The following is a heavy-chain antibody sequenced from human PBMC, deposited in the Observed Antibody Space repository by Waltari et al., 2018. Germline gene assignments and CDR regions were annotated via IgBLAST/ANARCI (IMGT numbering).Heavy chain of an antibody. Sequence: EVQLVESGGGLVQPGGSLRLPCAASGFTFSDPYMGRVRQAPGKGLEFVGRTTNKANSYTTEYAASVTGRFTISRDESKKSLYLQMNSLKTEDTAVYYCARKAYIYVQGGYFDYWGQGTLVTVSS. CDR3: ARKAYIYVQGGYFDY. D-gene: IGHD5-18*01. CDR2: TTNKANSYTT. V-gene: IGHV3-72*01. CDR1: GFTFSDPY. J-gene: IGHJ4*02.